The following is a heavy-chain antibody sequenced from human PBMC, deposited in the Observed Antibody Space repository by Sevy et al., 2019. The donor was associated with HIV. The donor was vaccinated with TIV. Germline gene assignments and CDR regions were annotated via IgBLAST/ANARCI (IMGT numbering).Heavy chain of an antibody. CDR1: GFTFSSYG. Sequence: GSLRLSCAASGFTFSSYGMHWVRQAPGKGLEWVAVISYDGSNKYYADSVKGRFTISRDNSKNMLYLQMNSLRAEDTAVYYCAKGFKYYYGSGILYWGQGTLVTVSS. V-gene: IGHV3-30*18. J-gene: IGHJ4*02. CDR2: ISYDGSNK. CDR3: AKGFKYYYGSGILY. D-gene: IGHD3-10*01.